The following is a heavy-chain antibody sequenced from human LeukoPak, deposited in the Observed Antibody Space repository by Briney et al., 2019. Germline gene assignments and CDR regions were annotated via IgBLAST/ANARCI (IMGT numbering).Heavy chain of an antibody. CDR3: ARSGGYSGYDLGAFDI. CDR2: IYHSGST. Sequence: SETLSLTCTVSGGSISSGGYSWSWIRQPPGKGLEWIGYIYHSGSTYYNPSLKSRVTISVDRSKNQFSLKLSSVTAADTAVYYCARSGGYSGYDLGAFDIWGQGTMVTVSS. D-gene: IGHD5-12*01. CDR1: GGSISSGGYS. V-gene: IGHV4-30-2*01. J-gene: IGHJ3*02.